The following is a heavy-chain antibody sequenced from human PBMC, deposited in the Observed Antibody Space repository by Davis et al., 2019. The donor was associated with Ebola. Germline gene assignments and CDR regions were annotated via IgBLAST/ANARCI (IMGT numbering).Heavy chain of an antibody. CDR1: GATFSSLS. CDR3: ARVNYFDY. V-gene: IGHV1-69*13. J-gene: IGHJ4*02. Sequence: AASVKVSCKASGATFSSLSFSWVRQAPGLGLEWMGGIKPIFGSPDYPKKFQGRVTITADESTSTAYMELGSLRSEDTAVYYCARVNYFDYWGQGTLVTVSS. CDR2: IKPIFGSP.